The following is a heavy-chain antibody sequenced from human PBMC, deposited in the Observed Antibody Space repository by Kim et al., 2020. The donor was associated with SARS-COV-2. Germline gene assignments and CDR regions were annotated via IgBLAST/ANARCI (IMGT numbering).Heavy chain of an antibody. CDR1: GYTLTELS. J-gene: IGHJ3*02. D-gene: IGHD6-19*01. CDR3: ATPIDLRYSSGWDAFDI. V-gene: IGHV1-24*01. CDR2: FDPEDGET. Sequence: ASVKVSCKVSGYTLTELSMHWVRQAPGKGLEWMGGFDPEDGETIYAQKFQGRVTMTEDTSTDTAYMELSSLRSEDTAVYYCATPIDLRYSSGWDAFDIWGQGTMVTVSS.